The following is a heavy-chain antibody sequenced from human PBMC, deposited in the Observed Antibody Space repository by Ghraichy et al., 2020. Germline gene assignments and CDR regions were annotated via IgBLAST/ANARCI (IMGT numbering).Heavy chain of an antibody. CDR1: GFTFSGYW. CDR2: IKKDGSEK. D-gene: IGHD6-19*01. CDR3: ARDLGSGWYFDY. J-gene: IGHJ4*02. Sequence: GGSLRLSCAASGFTFSGYWMSWVRQAPGKGLEWVANIKKDGSEKYYVDSVKGRFTISRDNAKNSLYLQMNSLSAEDTAVYYCARDLGSGWYFDYWGQGTLGTVSS. V-gene: IGHV3-7*01.